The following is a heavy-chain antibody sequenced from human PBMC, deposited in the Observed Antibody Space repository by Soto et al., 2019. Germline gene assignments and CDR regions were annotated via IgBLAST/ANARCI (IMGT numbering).Heavy chain of an antibody. CDR3: ARAFRITIFGVVGPFDY. J-gene: IGHJ4*02. CDR1: GFTFSSYA. V-gene: IGHV3-64*01. CDR2: ISSNGGST. D-gene: IGHD3-3*01. Sequence: GGSLRLSCAASGFTFSSYAMHWVRQAPGKGLEYVSAISSNGGSTYYANSVKGRFTISRDNSKNTLYLQMGSLRAEDMAVYYCARAFRITIFGVVGPFDYWGQGTLVTVSS.